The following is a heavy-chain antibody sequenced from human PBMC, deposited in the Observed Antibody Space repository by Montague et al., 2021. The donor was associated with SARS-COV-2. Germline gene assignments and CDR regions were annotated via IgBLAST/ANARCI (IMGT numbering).Heavy chain of an antibody. CDR1: GGSFSTYS. D-gene: IGHD2-2*02. Sequence: SETLSLTCAVHGGSFSTYSWNWIRQPPGKGLEWIGEIHHGGSTNYNPSLNSRATISADTSKNQFSLKLTSVAAADTAVYYCARLGDGVVPSPILGVGPYYANYYVDVGAKVPRSPSP. CDR3: ARLGDGVVPSPILGVGPYYANYYVDV. J-gene: IGHJ6*03. V-gene: IGHV4-34*01. CDR2: IHHGGST.